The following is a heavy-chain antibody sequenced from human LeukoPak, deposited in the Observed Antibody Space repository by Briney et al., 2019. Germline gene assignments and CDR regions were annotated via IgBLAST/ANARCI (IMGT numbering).Heavy chain of an antibody. D-gene: IGHD6-19*01. CDR1: GGSFSDYY. V-gene: IGHV4-34*01. CDR2: IDHRGST. J-gene: IGHJ4*02. CDR3: ARATRTSRYSSGRYDY. Sequence: SETLSLTCAVYGGSFSDYYWNWLRQPPGEGLEWIGQIDHRGSTNSNPSLKSRVTISLDTSKNQFSLKLSSVTAADTAVYYCARATRTSRYSSGRYDYWGQGTLVTVSS.